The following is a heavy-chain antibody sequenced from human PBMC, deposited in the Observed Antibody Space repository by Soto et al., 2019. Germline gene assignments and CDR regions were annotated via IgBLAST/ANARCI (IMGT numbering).Heavy chain of an antibody. J-gene: IGHJ4*02. V-gene: IGHV3-30*18. D-gene: IGHD3-10*01. CDR3: AKGSMVRGVISHFDY. CDR1: GFTFSSYG. Sequence: QVQLVESGGGVVQPGRSLRLSCAASGFTFSSYGMHWVRQAPGKGLEWVAVISYDGSNKYYADSVKGRFTISRDNSKNTLYLQMNSLRAEDTALYYCAKGSMVRGVISHFDYWGQGTLVTVSS. CDR2: ISYDGSNK.